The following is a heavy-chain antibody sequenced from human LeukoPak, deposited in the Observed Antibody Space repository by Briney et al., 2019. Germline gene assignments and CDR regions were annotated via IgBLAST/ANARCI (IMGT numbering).Heavy chain of an antibody. J-gene: IGHJ4*02. Sequence: PGGSLRLSCAASGFTFSSYAMSWVRQAPGKGLEWVSAISGSGGSTYYADSVKGRFTISRGNSKNTLYLQMNSLRAEDTAVYYCATLPVRYSSGWYYFDYWGQGTLVTVSS. CDR1: GFTFSSYA. V-gene: IGHV3-23*01. D-gene: IGHD6-19*01. CDR3: ATLPVRYSSGWYYFDY. CDR2: ISGSGGST.